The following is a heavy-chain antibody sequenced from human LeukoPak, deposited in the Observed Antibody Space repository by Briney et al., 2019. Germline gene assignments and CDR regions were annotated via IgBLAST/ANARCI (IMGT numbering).Heavy chain of an antibody. J-gene: IGHJ4*02. D-gene: IGHD6-19*01. CDR3: ARSRAVAFFDY. Sequence: GGSLRLSCAASGFTFTTYRMEWVRQAPGKGLEWVSSISSSSSYTYYADSVKGRFTISRDNAKNSLYLQMNSLRAEDTAVYYCARSRAVAFFDYWGQGTLVTVSS. CDR2: ISSSSSYT. CDR1: GFTFTTYR. V-gene: IGHV3-21*01.